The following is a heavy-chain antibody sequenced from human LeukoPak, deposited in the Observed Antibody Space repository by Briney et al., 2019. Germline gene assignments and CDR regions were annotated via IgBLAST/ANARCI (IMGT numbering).Heavy chain of an antibody. Sequence: GGSLRLSCAASGFTLSSYGMHWVRQAPGKGLEWVAFIRYDGSNKYYADSVKGRFTISRGNSKNTLYLQMNSLRAEDTAVYYCAKDVQRRAYWELLPYYYYYMDVWGKGTTVTVSS. CDR3: AKDVQRRAYWELLPYYYYYMDV. D-gene: IGHD1-26*01. V-gene: IGHV3-30*02. CDR2: IRYDGSNK. CDR1: GFTLSSYG. J-gene: IGHJ6*03.